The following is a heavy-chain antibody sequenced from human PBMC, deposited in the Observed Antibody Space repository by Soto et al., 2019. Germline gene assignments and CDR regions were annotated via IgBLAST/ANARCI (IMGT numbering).Heavy chain of an antibody. CDR1: GGSISSYY. V-gene: IGHV4-59*01. D-gene: IGHD1-26*01. CDR3: ARASGVGIMDY. CDR2: IYYSGST. Sequence: QVQLQESGPGLVKPSETLSLTCTVSGGSISSYYWSWIRQPPGKGLEWIGYIYYSGSTNYNPSLKSRVTISVDTSKNQFSLKLSSVTAADTAVYYCARASGVGIMDYWGQGTLVTVSS. J-gene: IGHJ4*02.